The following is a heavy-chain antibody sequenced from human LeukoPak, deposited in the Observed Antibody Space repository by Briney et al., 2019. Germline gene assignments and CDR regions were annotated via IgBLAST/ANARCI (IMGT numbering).Heavy chain of an antibody. Sequence: PGGSLRLSCAASGFSFRSYAMHWVRQAPGKGLEGVAVISHDGSNKYYADSVKGRFTISRDDSKNTLYLQMNSLRAEDTAVYYCARDRCNGGTCFVSVLDYWGQGTLVTVSS. CDR2: ISHDGSNK. CDR3: ARDRCNGGTCFVSVLDY. CDR1: GFSFRSYA. D-gene: IGHD2-15*01. J-gene: IGHJ4*02. V-gene: IGHV3-30*04.